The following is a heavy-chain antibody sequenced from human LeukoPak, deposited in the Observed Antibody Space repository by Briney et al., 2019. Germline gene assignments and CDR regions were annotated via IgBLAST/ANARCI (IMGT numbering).Heavy chain of an antibody. J-gene: IGHJ4*02. CDR1: GDSISSSKSNF. CDR3: AREDGSGSYDY. V-gene: IGHV4-39*07. D-gene: IGHD3-10*01. Sequence: SETLSLTCTVSGDSISSSKSNFWGWIRQPPGEGLEWIGSIYYSGSTYYNASLKSRVTISVDTSKNQFSLTLSSVTAADTAVYYCAREDGSGSYDYWGQGTLVTVSS. CDR2: IYYSGST.